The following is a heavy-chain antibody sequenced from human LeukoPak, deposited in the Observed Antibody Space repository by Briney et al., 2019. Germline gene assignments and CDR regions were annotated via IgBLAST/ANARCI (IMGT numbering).Heavy chain of an antibody. D-gene: IGHD2-21*02. CDR2: IYYSGST. Sequence: SETLSLTCSVSGGSISSSSYYWRWIRQPPGKGLEWIGSIYYSGSTYYNPSLKSRVTISVDTSKNQFSLKLSSVTAADTAVYYCARSSAVVTAIGYWGQGTLVTVSS. V-gene: IGHV4-39*07. CDR3: ARSSAVVTAIGY. CDR1: GGSISSSSYY. J-gene: IGHJ4*02.